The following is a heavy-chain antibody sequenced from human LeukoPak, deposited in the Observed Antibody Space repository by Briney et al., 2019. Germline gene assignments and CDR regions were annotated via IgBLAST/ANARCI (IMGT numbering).Heavy chain of an antibody. CDR1: GGSISSGSYF. D-gene: IGHD6-19*01. CDR2: IYYSGNT. CDR3: AREQRGAVAGNWFGDN. V-gene: IGHV4-39*07. J-gene: IGHJ4*02. Sequence: PSETLSLTCTVSGGSISSGSYFWGWIRQAPGKGLEWIGSIYYSGNTYYNPSLKSRVTISVDTSKNQFSLKLSSVTAADTAVYYCAREQRGAVAGNWFGDNWGQGTLVTVSS.